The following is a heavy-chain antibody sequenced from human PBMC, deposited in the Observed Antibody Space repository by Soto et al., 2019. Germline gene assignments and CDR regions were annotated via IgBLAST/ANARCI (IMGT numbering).Heavy chain of an antibody. J-gene: IGHJ3*02. CDR1: GYTFTSYG. D-gene: IGHD3-3*01. CDR2: ISAYNGNT. V-gene: IGHV1-18*01. CDR3: ARGTFFEWLLYLNGYFDI. Sequence: QVQLVQSGAEVKKPGASVKVSCKASGYTFTSYGISWVRQAPGQGLEWMGWISAYNGNTNYAQKLQGRVTMTTDTSTSTAYMELRSLRSDDTAVYYGARGTFFEWLLYLNGYFDIGGKGTMVTVSS.